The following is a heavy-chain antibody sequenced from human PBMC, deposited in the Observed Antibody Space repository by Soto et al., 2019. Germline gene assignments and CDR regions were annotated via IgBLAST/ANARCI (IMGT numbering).Heavy chain of an antibody. V-gene: IGHV1-69*01. CDR2: IIPIFGTA. CDR3: ARGRSICGGDGYDFDY. CDR1: GGTFSSYA. J-gene: IGHJ4*02. D-gene: IGHD2-21*02. Sequence: QVQLVQSGAGVKKPGSSVKVSCKASGGTFSSYAISWVRQAPGQGLEWMGGIIPIFGTANYAQKFQGRATITADESTSTAYMELISLRSVDTAVYYCARGRSICGGDGYDFDYWGQGTLVTVSS.